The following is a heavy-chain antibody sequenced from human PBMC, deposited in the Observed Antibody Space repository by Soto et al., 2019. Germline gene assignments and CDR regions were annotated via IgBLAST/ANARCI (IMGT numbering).Heavy chain of an antibody. V-gene: IGHV5-51*01. J-gene: IGHJ4*02. Sequence: RESLKISCKGSGYSFTTYWIGWVRQMPGKGLEWMGIIYPGDSDTRYSPSFQGQVTISADKSISTAYLQWSSLKASDTAMYYCATGGYCSSTSCYNFFDYWGQGTLVTVYS. D-gene: IGHD2-2*02. CDR3: ATGGYCSSTSCYNFFDY. CDR2: IYPGDSDT. CDR1: GYSFTTYW.